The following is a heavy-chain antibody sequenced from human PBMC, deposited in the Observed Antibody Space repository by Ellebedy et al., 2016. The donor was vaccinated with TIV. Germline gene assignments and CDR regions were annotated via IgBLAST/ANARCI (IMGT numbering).Heavy chain of an antibody. D-gene: IGHD6-13*01. CDR1: GGSISNYF. Sequence: SETLSLTCTVSGGSISNYFWSWIRQPPGKRLEWIGYIYYSGNTNYNPSLKNRVTISVDTSRNQFSLKLTSVTTADTAVYYCARGRVAAAGLGGWFDPWGQGTLVSVSS. CDR3: ARGRVAAAGLGGWFDP. J-gene: IGHJ5*02. CDR2: IYYSGNT. V-gene: IGHV4-59*13.